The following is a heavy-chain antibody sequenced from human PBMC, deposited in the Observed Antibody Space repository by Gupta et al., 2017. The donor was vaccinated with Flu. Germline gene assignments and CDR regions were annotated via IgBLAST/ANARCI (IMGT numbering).Heavy chain of an antibody. CDR2: IKSDESSA. D-gene: IGHD2-15*01. V-gene: IGHV3-74*01. J-gene: IGHJ5*02. Sequence: HWVHQAPGKGMVWVARIKSDESSASDADSVKGRFTISRDNAKNTLYLQMNSLRAEDTAVYYCARDGAGDCSGGSCYSWFDPWGQGTLVTVSS. CDR3: ARDGAGDCSGGSCYSWFDP.